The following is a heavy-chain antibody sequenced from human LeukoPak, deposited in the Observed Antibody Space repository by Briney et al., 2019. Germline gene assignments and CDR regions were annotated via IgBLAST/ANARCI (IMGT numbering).Heavy chain of an antibody. V-gene: IGHV3-33*06. CDR2: IWYDGSNK. D-gene: IGHD6-13*01. CDR1: GLTFSSYG. Sequence: GGSLRLSCAASGLTFSSYGMHWVRQAPGKGLEWVAVIWYDGSNKYYADSVKGRFTISRDNSKNTLYLQMNSLRAEDTAVYYCAKTGYSSSWYWDYYYYMDVWGKGTTVTVSS. J-gene: IGHJ6*03. CDR3: AKTGYSSSWYWDYYYYMDV.